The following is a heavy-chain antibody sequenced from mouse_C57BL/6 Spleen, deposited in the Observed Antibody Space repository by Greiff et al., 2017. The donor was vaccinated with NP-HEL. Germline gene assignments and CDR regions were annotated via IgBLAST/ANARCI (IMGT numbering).Heavy chain of an antibody. Sequence: EVQGVESVAELVRPGASVKLSCTASGFNIKNTYMHWVKQRPEQGLEWIGRIDPANGNTKYAPKFQGKATITADTSSNTAYLQLSSLTSEDTAIYYWAREYYGSSSVAYWGQGTLVTVSA. V-gene: IGHV14-3*01. J-gene: IGHJ3*01. CDR1: GFNIKNTY. CDR3: AREYYGSSSVAY. CDR2: IDPANGNT. D-gene: IGHD1-1*01.